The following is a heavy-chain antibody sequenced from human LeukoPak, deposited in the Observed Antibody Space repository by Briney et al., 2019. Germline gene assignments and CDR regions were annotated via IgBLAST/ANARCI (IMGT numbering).Heavy chain of an antibody. D-gene: IGHD6-19*01. Sequence: QSGGSLRLSCAASGFTFRSYAMSWVRQAPGKGLEWVAVISYDGSNKYYVDSVKGRFTISRDNSKNTLYLQMNSLRPEDTAVYYCAKDRGEQWLVTSFDYWGQGTLVTVSS. V-gene: IGHV3-30*18. J-gene: IGHJ4*02. CDR2: ISYDGSNK. CDR3: AKDRGEQWLVTSFDY. CDR1: GFTFRSYA.